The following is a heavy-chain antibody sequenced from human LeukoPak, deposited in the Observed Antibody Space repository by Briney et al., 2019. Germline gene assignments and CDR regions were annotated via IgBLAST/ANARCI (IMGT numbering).Heavy chain of an antibody. CDR1: GFVFSNYA. J-gene: IGHJ4*02. CDR2: ISDDATDT. V-gene: IGHV3-30-3*01. CDR3: AKDIIAARPTTFGDY. Sequence: GGSLRLSCTGSGFVFSNYAIHWVRQAPGKGLEWVAVISDDATDTYYADSVKGRFTISRDNSKNTLYLQMNSLRAEDTAVYYCAKDIIAARPTTFGDYWGQGTLVTVSS. D-gene: IGHD6-6*01.